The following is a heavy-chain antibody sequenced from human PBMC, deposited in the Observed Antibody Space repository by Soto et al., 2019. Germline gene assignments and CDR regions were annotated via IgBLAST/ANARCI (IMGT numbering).Heavy chain of an antibody. CDR1: GGSISSGGYS. J-gene: IGHJ3*02. CDR3: ARVFGAAGGAFDI. CDR2: IYHSGST. Sequence: SETLSLTCAVSGGSISSGGYSWSWIRQPPGKGLEWVGYIYHSGSTYYNPSLKSRVTISVDRSKNQFSLKLSSVTAADTAVYYCARVFGAAGGAFDIWGQGTMVTVSS. V-gene: IGHV4-30-2*01. D-gene: IGHD3-16*01.